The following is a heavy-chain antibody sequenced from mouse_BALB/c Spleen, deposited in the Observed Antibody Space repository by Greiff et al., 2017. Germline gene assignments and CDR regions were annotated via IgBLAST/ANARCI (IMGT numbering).Heavy chain of an antibody. J-gene: IGHJ3*01. CDR2: ISYSGST. V-gene: IGHV3-2*02. Sequence: EVMLVESGPGLVKPSQSLSLTCTVTGYSITSDYAWNWIRQFPGNKLEWMGYISYSGSTSYNPSLKSRISITRDTSKNQFFLQLNSVTTEDTATYYCAKNWAYWGQGTLVTVSA. CDR1: GYSITSDYA. CDR3: AKNWAY.